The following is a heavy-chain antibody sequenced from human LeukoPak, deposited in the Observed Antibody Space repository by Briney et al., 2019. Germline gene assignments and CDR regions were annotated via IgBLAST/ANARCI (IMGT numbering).Heavy chain of an antibody. J-gene: IGHJ5*02. Sequence: SETLSLTCAVSGYSISSGYYWGWIRQTPGQGLEWIGSIYHSGSTYYNPSLKSRVTISVDTSKNQFSLKLSSVIAADTAVYYCARHGYSSAFDPWGQGTLFTVSS. CDR1: GYSISSGYY. D-gene: IGHD6-19*01. V-gene: IGHV4-38-2*01. CDR3: ARHGYSSAFDP. CDR2: IYHSGST.